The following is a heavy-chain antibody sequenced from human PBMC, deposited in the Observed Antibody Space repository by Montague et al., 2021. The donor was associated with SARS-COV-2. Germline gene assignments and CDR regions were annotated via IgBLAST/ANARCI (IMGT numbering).Heavy chain of an antibody. D-gene: IGHD3-9*01. J-gene: IGHJ6*02. CDR3: ARWVDCLWRDCSRGMDV. CDR2: IYTNGST. CDR1: GGSISSGGFY. V-gene: IGHV4-61*02. Sequence: TLSLTCTVSGGSISSGGFYWSWIRQHAGKGLEWIGRIYTNGSTYYHPSLKSRVTVSIDTSKNQFSLKLSSVTAADTAVYYCARWVDCLWRDCSRGMDVWGQGTTVTVSS.